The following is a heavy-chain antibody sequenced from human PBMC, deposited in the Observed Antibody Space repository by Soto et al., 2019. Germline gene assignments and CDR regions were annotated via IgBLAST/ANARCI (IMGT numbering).Heavy chain of an antibody. Sequence: LRLSCAASGFTFSSYSMNWVRHAPVKGLEWVSYISSSSSTIYYADSVKGRFTISRDNAKNSLYLQMNSLRDEDTAVYYCASGVARYNWNYPIIDYWGQGTLVTVSS. CDR2: ISSSSSTI. CDR3: ASGVARYNWNYPIIDY. D-gene: IGHD1-7*01. CDR1: GFTFSSYS. V-gene: IGHV3-48*02. J-gene: IGHJ4*02.